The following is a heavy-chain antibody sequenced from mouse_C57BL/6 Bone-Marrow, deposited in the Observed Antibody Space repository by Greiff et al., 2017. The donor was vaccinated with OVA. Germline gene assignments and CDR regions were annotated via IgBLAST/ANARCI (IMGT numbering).Heavy chain of an antibody. Sequence: VQLQQPGAELVKPGASVKLSCKASGYTFTSYWMQWVKQRPGQGLEWIGEIDPSDSYTNYNQKFKGKATLTVDTSSSTAYMQLSSLTSEDSAVYYCARGEVITTVVATDYWGQGTTLTVSS. CDR2: IDPSDSYT. J-gene: IGHJ2*01. V-gene: IGHV1-50*01. CDR1: GYTFTSYW. D-gene: IGHD1-1*01. CDR3: ARGEVITTVVATDY.